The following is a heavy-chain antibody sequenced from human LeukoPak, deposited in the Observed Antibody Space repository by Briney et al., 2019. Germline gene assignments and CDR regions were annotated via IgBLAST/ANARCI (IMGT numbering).Heavy chain of an antibody. CDR2: IYYSGST. Sequence: SQTLSLTCTVSGGSISSGGYYWSWIRQHPGKGLEWIGYIYYSGSTYYNPSLKSRVTVSVDTSKNQFSLKLSSVTAADTAVYYCARDLNYYGSGLNYYYDMDVWGQGTTVTVSS. J-gene: IGHJ6*02. CDR1: GGSISSGGYY. D-gene: IGHD3-10*01. CDR3: ARDLNYYGSGLNYYYDMDV. V-gene: IGHV4-31*03.